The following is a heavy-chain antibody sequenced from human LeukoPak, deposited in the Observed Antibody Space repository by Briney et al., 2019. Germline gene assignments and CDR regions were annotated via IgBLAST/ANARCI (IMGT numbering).Heavy chain of an antibody. CDR1: GFIFSDFY. D-gene: IGHD5-12*01. CDR3: ARGWLRSDYCFDS. CDR2: INSDVSSA. V-gene: IGHV3-74*01. Sequence: GGSLRLSCAGSGFIFSDFYMSWIRQAPGKGLVWVSRINSDVSSAGYADSVKGRFAISRDDAKNTLYLQMNSLRAEDTAVYYCARGWLRSDYCFDSWGQGTLVTVSS. J-gene: IGHJ4*02.